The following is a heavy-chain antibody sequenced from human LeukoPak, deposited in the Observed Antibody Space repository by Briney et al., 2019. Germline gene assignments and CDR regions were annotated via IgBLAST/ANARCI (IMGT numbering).Heavy chain of an antibody. D-gene: IGHD2-2*01. V-gene: IGHV4-59*08. CDR3: AGVVEVPATTGLWFDP. CDR1: GGSISNYY. Sequence: SETLSLTCTVSGGSISNYYWTWIRQPPGKGLEWIGSIYYNGNTNYNPSLKSRVTMSVDTSKNHFSLNLTSVTAADTAVYYCAGVVEVPATTGLWFDPWGQGTLVTVSS. CDR2: IYYNGNT. J-gene: IGHJ5*02.